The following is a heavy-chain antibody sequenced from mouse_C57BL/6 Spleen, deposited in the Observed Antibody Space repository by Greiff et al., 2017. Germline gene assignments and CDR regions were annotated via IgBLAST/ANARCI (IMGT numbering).Heavy chain of an antibody. CDR2: IDPSDSYT. V-gene: IGHV1-59*01. Sequence: VQLQQPGAELVRPGTSVKLSCKASGYTFTSYWMHWVKQRPGQGLEWIGVIDPSDSYTTSNQKFKGKATLTVDTSSSTAYMQLSSLTSEDSAVYYCARDDGSSPRFDYWGQGTTLTVSS. D-gene: IGHD1-1*01. CDR1: GYTFTSYW. CDR3: ARDDGSSPRFDY. J-gene: IGHJ2*01.